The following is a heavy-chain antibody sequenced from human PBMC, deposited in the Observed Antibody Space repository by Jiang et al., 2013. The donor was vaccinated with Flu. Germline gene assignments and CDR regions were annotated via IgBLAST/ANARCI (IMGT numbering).Heavy chain of an antibody. J-gene: IGHJ5*02. CDR3: AREGNCSGGSCNRFDP. CDR2: INPNSGGT. V-gene: IGHV1-2*04. CDR1: GYTFTGYY. Sequence: SGAEVKKPGASVKVSCKASGYTFTGYYMHWVRQAPGQGLEWMGWINPNSGGTNYAQKFQGWVTMTRDTSISTAYMELSRLRSDDTAVYYCAREGNCSGGSCNRFDPWGQGTLVTVSS. D-gene: IGHD2-15*01.